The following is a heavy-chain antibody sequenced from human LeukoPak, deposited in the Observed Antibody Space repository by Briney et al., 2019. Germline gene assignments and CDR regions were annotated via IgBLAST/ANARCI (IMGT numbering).Heavy chain of an antibody. Sequence: SVKVSCKASGGAFSSYAISWVRQAPGQGLERMGRIIPIFGTANYAQEFEGRVTITTDESTSTAYMELSSLSSEDTAVYYCASPGGTGQWSGNPGHYYYYMDVWGKGTTVTVSS. CDR2: IIPIFGTA. CDR3: ASPGGTGQWSGNPGHYYYYMDV. J-gene: IGHJ6*03. CDR1: GGAFSSYA. D-gene: IGHD3-3*01. V-gene: IGHV1-69*05.